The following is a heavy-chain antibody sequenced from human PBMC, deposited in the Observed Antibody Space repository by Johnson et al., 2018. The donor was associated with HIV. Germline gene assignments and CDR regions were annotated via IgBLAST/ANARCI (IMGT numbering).Heavy chain of an antibody. CDR3: AKDWDRWLQPPGDAFDI. D-gene: IGHD5-24*01. V-gene: IGHV3-30*02. J-gene: IGHJ3*02. Sequence: QVQLVESGGGVVQPGGSLRLSCAASGFTFSSYGMHWVRQAPGKGLEWVAFIHYDGSNNYDADSVKGRFTISRDNSKNTLYLQMSSLRVEDTAVYYCAKDWDRWLQPPGDAFDIRGQGTMVTVSS. CDR1: GFTFSSYG. CDR2: IHYDGSNN.